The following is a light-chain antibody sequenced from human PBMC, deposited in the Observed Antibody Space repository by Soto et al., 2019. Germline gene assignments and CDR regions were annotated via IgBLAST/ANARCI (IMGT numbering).Light chain of an antibody. CDR1: QGISNY. V-gene: IGKV1-27*01. Sequence: QMTQSPSSLSASVGDRVTITCRASQGISNYLAWYQQKPGKVPKLLIYAASTLQSGAPSRFSGSGSGTDFTLTISSLQPEDVATYYCQKYNSAPSITFGQGTRLEIK. J-gene: IGKJ5*01. CDR3: QKYNSAPSIT. CDR2: AAS.